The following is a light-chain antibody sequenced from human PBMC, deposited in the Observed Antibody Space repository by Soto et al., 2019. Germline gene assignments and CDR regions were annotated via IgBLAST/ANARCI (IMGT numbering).Light chain of an antibody. V-gene: IGKV3-11*01. CDR2: DST. Sequence: EIVLTQSPATLSLSPGERATLFCRASQSVSSYLAWYQQIPGQPPRLLIYDSTNRAAGIPARFSGSRSGTDFTLTISSVEPEDFAMYYCHQRNQFGQGTRLEIK. CDR3: HQRNQ. J-gene: IGKJ5*01. CDR1: QSVSSY.